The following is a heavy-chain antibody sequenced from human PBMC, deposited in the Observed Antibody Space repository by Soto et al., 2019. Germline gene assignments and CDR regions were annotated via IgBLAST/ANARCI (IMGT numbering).Heavy chain of an antibody. CDR2: IYYSGST. CDR3: ARSPRSKSPRFDP. Sequence: SETLSLTCTVSGGSISSYYWSWIRQPPGKGLEWIGYIYYSGSTNYNPSLKSRVTISVDTSKNQFSLKLSSVTAADTAVYYCARSPRSKSPRFDPWGQGTLVTVSS. V-gene: IGHV4-59*01. J-gene: IGHJ5*02. CDR1: GGSISSYY.